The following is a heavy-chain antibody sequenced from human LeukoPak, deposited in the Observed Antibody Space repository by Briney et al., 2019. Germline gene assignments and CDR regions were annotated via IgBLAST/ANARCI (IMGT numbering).Heavy chain of an antibody. CDR1: GYTFTSYY. J-gene: IGHJ3*02. V-gene: IGHV1-46*01. CDR2: INPSGGST. CDR3: ARAGYYYDSSGNDAFDI. D-gene: IGHD3-22*01. Sequence: ASVKVSCKASGYTFTSYYMHWVRQAPRQGLEWMGIINPSGGSTSYAQKFQGRVTMTRDMSTSTVYMELSSLRSEDTAVYYCARAGYYYDSSGNDAFDIWGQGTMVTVSS.